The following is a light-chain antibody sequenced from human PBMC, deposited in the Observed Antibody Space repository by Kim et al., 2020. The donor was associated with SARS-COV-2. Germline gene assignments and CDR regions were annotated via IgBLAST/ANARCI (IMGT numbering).Light chain of an antibody. CDR2: GAS. CDR1: QSVSSS. CDR3: QQYNNWPYT. J-gene: IGKJ2*01. V-gene: IGKV3-15*01. Sequence: SVSPGERATLSCRASQSVSSSLAWYQQKPGQPPRLLIYGASTRATGIPARFSGSGSGTEFTLTISSLQSEDFAVYYCQQYNNWPYTFGQGTKLEI.